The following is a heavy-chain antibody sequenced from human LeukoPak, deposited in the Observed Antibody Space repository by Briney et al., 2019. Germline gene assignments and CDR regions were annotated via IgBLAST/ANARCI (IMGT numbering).Heavy chain of an antibody. CDR3: ARDRGDGYDYFWDY. CDR1: GGSISTYY. Sequence: SETLSLTCTVSGGSISTYYWSWIRQPPGKGLEWIGYIYYTGSTNYNPSLKSRVTISVDTSRNQFSLKLSSVTAADTAVYYCARDRGDGYDYFWDYWGQGTLVTVSS. CDR2: IYYTGST. D-gene: IGHD5-12*01. J-gene: IGHJ4*02. V-gene: IGHV4-59*01.